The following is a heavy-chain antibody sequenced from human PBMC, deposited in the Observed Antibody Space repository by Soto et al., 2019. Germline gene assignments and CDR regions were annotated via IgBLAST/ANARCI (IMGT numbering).Heavy chain of an antibody. CDR2: ISAYNGNT. J-gene: IGHJ5*02. CDR3: ARDPTHITMVRGAVPWFDP. CDR1: GYTFTSYG. Sequence: ASVKVSCKASGYTFTSYGISWVRQAPGQGLEWMGWISAYNGNTNYAQKLQGRVTMTTDSSTSTAYMELRSLRSDDTAVYYCARDPTHITMVRGAVPWFDPWGQGTLVTVSS. V-gene: IGHV1-18*01. D-gene: IGHD3-10*01.